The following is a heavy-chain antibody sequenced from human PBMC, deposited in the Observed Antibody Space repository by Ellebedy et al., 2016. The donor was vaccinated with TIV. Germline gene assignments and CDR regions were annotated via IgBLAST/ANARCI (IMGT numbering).Heavy chain of an antibody. Sequence: GESLKISCAASGFTVSNNYMTWVRHAPGKGLEWVSLIYSGGSTYYADSVKGRFTISRDNSKNTLYLQMNSLRAEDTAVYYCARGWDFGGGRGYWGQGTLVTVSS. V-gene: IGHV3-53*01. CDR2: IYSGGST. CDR1: GFTVSNNY. D-gene: IGHD2-15*01. CDR3: ARGWDFGGGRGY. J-gene: IGHJ4*02.